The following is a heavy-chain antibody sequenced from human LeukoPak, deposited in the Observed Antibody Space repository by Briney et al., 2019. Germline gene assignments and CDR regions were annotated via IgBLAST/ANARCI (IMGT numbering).Heavy chain of an antibody. J-gene: IGHJ6*02. CDR2: IYYSGST. CDR3: AREKGRYCSGGSCPGHYYYGMDV. Sequence: SETLSLTCTVSGGSIRSYYWSWIRQPPGKGLEWIGYIYYSGSTNYNPSLKSRVTISVDTSKNQFSLKLSSVTAADTAVYYCAREKGRYCSGGSCPGHYYYGMDVWGQGTTVTVSS. V-gene: IGHV4-59*01. CDR1: GGSIRSYY. D-gene: IGHD2-15*01.